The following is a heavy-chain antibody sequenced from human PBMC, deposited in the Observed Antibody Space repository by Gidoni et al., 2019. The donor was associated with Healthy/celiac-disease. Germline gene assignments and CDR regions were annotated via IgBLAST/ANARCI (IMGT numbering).Heavy chain of an antibody. J-gene: IGHJ4*02. D-gene: IGHD2-21*02. Sequence: EVQLVESGGGLVQPGRSLRLSCAASGFTFDDFAMHWVRQAPGKCMEWVSGISWNSGYIDYADSVKGRFTISRDNAKNSLYLQMHSLRAEDTALYYCATDLSWGQGTLVTVSS. V-gene: IGHV3-9*01. CDR3: ATDLS. CDR1: GFTFDDFA. CDR2: ISWNSGYI.